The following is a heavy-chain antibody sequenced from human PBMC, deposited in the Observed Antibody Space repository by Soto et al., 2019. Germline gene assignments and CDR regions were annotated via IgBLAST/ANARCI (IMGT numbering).Heavy chain of an antibody. D-gene: IGHD3-10*01. Sequence: SETLSLTCTVSGDSIASNGYFWAWIRQPPGKGLEWIGSIYYSGTTYYNPSLKSRVTISVDRSKNQFSLKLSSVTAADTAVYYCARHTDCGSGSSCLGSDNMDTDAFDIWAQGTMVT. J-gene: IGHJ3*02. V-gene: IGHV4-39*01. CDR2: IYYSGTT. CDR1: GDSIASNGYF. CDR3: ARHTDCGSGSSCLGSDNMDTDAFDI.